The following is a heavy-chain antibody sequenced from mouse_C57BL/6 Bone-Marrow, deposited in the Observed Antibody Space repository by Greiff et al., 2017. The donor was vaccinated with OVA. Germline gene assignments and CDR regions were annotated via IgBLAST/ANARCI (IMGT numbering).Heavy chain of an antibody. V-gene: IGHV1-55*01. D-gene: IGHD2-4*01. Sequence: QVHVKQPGAELVKPGASVKMSCKASGYTFTSYWITWVKQRPGQGLEWIGDIYPGSGSTNYNEKFKSKATLTVDTSSSTAYMQLSSLTSEDSAVYYCARADYDPRGGYWGQGTTLTVSS. J-gene: IGHJ2*01. CDR1: GYTFTSYW. CDR3: ARADYDPRGGY. CDR2: IYPGSGST.